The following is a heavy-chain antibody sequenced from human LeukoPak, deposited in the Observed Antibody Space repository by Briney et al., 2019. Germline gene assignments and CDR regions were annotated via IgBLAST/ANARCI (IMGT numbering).Heavy chain of an antibody. CDR3: AMEGSWIQLTGLGYFDY. V-gene: IGHV4-4*08. J-gene: IGHJ4*02. CDR1: GGSISSYY. Sequence: PSETLCLTCTVSGGSISSYYWSWIRQPPGKGLEWIGYIYTSGSTNYNPSLKSRVTISVDTSKNKFSLKLSSVTAADTAVYYCAMEGSWIQLTGLGYFDYWGQGTLVTVSS. CDR2: IYTSGST. D-gene: IGHD5-18*01.